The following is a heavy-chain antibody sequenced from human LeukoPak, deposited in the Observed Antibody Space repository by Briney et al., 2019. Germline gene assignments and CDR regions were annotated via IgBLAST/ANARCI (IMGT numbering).Heavy chain of an antibody. CDR3: ARPISSQGYFGVVID. Sequence: SETLSLTCAVSGYSISSASYWGWIRQPPGKGLEWIGNIYHSGSPYYNPSLKSRGTISVDTSKNQFSLKLSSVTAADTAVYYCARPISSQGYFGVVIDWGQGTLVTVSS. D-gene: IGHD3-3*01. CDR2: IYHSGSP. J-gene: IGHJ4*02. CDR1: GYSISSASY. V-gene: IGHV4-38-2*01.